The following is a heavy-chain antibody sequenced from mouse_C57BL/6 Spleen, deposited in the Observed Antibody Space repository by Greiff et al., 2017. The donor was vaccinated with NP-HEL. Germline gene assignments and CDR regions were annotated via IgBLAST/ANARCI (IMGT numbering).Heavy chain of an antibody. V-gene: IGHV1-80*01. CDR3: ARYGSSLYWYFDG. J-gene: IGHJ1*03. Sequence: VQLQQSGAELVKPGASVKISCKASGYAFSSYWMNWVKQRPGKGLEWIGQIYPGDGDTNDNGKFTGKATLTADKSSSTAYMQLSSLTSEESAVYFWARYGSSLYWYFDGWGTGTTVTVSS. CDR2: IYPGDGDT. D-gene: IGHD1-1*01. CDR1: GYAFSSYW.